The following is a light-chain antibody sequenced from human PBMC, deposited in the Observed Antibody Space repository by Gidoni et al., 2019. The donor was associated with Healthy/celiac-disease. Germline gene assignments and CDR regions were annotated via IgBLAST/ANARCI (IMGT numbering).Light chain of an antibody. J-gene: IGKJ3*01. CDR2: WAS. Sequence: DIVMTQSPDSLAVSLGERATINCKSSQRVLYRSNNKNYLAWYQQNPGQPPKLLIYWASTRESGVPDRFSGSGSGTDFTLTISSLQAEDVAVYYCQQYYSTPLTFGPGTKVDIK. CDR3: QQYYSTPLT. CDR1: QRVLYRSNNKNY. V-gene: IGKV4-1*01.